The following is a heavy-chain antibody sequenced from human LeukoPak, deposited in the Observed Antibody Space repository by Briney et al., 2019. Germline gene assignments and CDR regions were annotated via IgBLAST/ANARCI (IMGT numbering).Heavy chain of an antibody. Sequence: PSETLSLTCTVSGGSISGYYWSWIRQPPGKGLEWIGYIYYSGSTNYNPSLKSRVTISVDTSKNQFSLKLSSVTAADTAVYYCARYLASSSWYRDRYYYYGMDVWGQGTTVTVSS. CDR3: ARYLASSSWYRDRYYYYGMDV. J-gene: IGHJ6*02. CDR2: IYYSGST. V-gene: IGHV4-59*01. D-gene: IGHD6-13*01. CDR1: GGSISGYY.